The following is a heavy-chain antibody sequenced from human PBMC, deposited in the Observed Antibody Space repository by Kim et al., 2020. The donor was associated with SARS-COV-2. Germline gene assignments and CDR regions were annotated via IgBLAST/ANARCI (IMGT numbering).Heavy chain of an antibody. V-gene: IGHV3-33*06. D-gene: IGHD6-19*01. CDR3: AKQGSSGWYNFDY. Sequence: GGSLRLSCAASGFTFSSHGMHWVRQAPGKGLEWVAVIWYDGSNKYYADSVKGRFTISRDNSENTLYLQMNSLRAEDTAVYYCAKQGSSGWYNFDYWGQGTLVTVSS. J-gene: IGHJ4*02. CDR2: IWYDGSNK. CDR1: GFTFSSHG.